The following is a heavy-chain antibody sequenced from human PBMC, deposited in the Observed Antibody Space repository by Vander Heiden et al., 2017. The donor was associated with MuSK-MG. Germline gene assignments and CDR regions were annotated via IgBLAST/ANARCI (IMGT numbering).Heavy chain of an antibody. CDR2: ISSSSSYI. CDR1: GLTFSSYS. CDR3: ARGADRLRGWFDP. D-gene: IGHD4-17*01. J-gene: IGHJ5*02. Sequence: EVQLVESGGGLVKRGGSLRLSCAASGLTFSSYSMNGVRQAPGKGLEWVSSISSSSSYIYYADSVKGRFTISRDNAKNSLYLQMNSLRAEDTAVYYCARGADRLRGWFDPWGQGTLVTVSS. V-gene: IGHV3-21*01.